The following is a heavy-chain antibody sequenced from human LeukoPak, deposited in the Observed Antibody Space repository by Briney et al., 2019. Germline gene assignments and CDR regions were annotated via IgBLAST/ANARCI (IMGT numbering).Heavy chain of an antibody. CDR3: ARLTDRSTAAGSFDV. CDR1: GGSISSSSYY. Sequence: PSETLSLTCTVSGGSISSSSYYWGWSRQSPGNGLEWIGSIYHSGSTFYNPSLKSRVTISVDTSKSQFSLKLSSVTAADTAVYYCARLTDRSTAAGSFDVWGQGTMVTVSS. CDR2: IYHSGST. V-gene: IGHV4-39*01. D-gene: IGHD6-13*01. J-gene: IGHJ3*01.